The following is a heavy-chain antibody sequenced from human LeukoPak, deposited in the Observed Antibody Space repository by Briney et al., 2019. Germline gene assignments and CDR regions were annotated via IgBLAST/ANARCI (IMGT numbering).Heavy chain of an antibody. CDR2: IYYSGST. CDR3: ARRHLEGYNAYGLFDY. J-gene: IGHJ4*02. D-gene: IGHD5-12*01. Sequence: PSETLSLTCTVSGGSIGSYYWSWIRQPPGKGLEWIGYIYYSGSTNYNPSLKSRVTISVDTSKNLFSLKLSSVTAADAGVYHCARRHLEGYNAYGLFDYWGQGTLVTVSS. V-gene: IGHV4-59*12. CDR1: GGSIGSYY.